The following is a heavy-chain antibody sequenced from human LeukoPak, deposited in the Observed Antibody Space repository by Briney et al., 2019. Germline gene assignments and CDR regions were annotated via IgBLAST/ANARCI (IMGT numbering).Heavy chain of an antibody. CDR1: GYTFTSYD. V-gene: IGHV1-8*01. Sequence: GASVKVSCKASGYTFTSYDINWVRQATGQGLEWMGWMNPNSGNTGYSQKFQGRVTITRDTSASTAYMELSSLRSEDTAVYYCARAVAGWGPKGYFDYWGQGTLVTVSS. D-gene: IGHD6-19*01. CDR2: MNPNSGNT. J-gene: IGHJ4*02. CDR3: ARAVAGWGPKGYFDY.